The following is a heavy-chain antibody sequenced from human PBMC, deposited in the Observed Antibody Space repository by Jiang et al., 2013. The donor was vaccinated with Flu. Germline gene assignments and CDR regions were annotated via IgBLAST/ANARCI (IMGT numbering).Heavy chain of an antibody. Sequence: VQLLESGGGVVQPGGSLTLSCAVSGFAFSAYGMHWVRQPPGKGLEWVAFIRYDGGDHLYADSVKGRFTSTRDNSRNTLYLQMNRLTTEDTAVYYCAKVGTTRTVVVNGMDVWGQGTTVTVSS. CDR3: AKVGTTRTVVVNGMDV. J-gene: IGHJ6*02. CDR1: GFAFSAYG. D-gene: IGHD2-21*01. CDR2: IRYDGGDH. V-gene: IGHV3-30*02.